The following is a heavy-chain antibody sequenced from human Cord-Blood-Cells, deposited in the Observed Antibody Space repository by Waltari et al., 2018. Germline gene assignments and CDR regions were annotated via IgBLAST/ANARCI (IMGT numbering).Heavy chain of an antibody. CDR2: ISYDGSNK. CDR3: ADEGGLDDY. CDR1: GFTFSSYG. V-gene: IGHV3-30*18. J-gene: IGHJ4*02. Sequence: QVQLVESGGGVVPPGRSLRLSCAASGFTFSSYGMHCVRQAPGKGLGWVAVISYDGSNKYYADCMKGRFSISRDNSKNTLYLQMNSLRAEDTAVYYCADEGGLDDYWGQGTLVTVSS. D-gene: IGHD1-1*01.